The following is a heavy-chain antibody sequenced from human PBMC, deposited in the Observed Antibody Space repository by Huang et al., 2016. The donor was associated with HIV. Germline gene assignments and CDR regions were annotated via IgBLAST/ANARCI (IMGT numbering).Heavy chain of an antibody. CDR2: IPHEGRNE. CDR3: AREELQFTDS. CDR1: GFGFSSYT. D-gene: IGHD1-7*01. Sequence: QVQLVQSGGGVVLPGGSLRLSCAASGFGFSSYTMHWVRQAPGKWLEWVAAIPHEGRNEYYADSGEGRFTISRDNARNTVYLHMNNPRTEGTAEDFCAREELQFTDSWGQGTLVIVYS. J-gene: IGHJ4*02. V-gene: IGHV3-30*04.